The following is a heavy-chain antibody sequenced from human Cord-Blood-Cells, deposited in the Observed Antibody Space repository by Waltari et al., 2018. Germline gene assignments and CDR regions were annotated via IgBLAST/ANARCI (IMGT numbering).Heavy chain of an antibody. CDR3: ARRPTVTTAGGFDY. J-gene: IGHJ4*02. D-gene: IGHD4-17*01. Sequence: QLQLQESGPGLVKPSETLSLTCTVSGGSISSSSYYWGWIRQPPGKGLEWIGSIYYSGGTYYNPSLKSRVPISVDTSKTQFSLKLSSVTAADTAVYYCARRPTVTTAGGFDYWGQGTLVTVSS. CDR2: IYYSGGT. CDR1: GGSISSSSYY. V-gene: IGHV4-39*01.